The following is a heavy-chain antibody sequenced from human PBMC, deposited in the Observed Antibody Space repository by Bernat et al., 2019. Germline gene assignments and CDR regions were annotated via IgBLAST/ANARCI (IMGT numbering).Heavy chain of an antibody. CDR2: ISYDGSNK. CDR1: GFTFSSYA. D-gene: IGHD2-15*01. J-gene: IGHJ6*03. Sequence: VQLVESGGGLVQPGGSLRLSCAASGFTFSSYAMHWVRQAPGKGLEWVAVISYDGSNKYYADSVKGRFTISRDNSKNTLYLQMNSLRAEDTAVYYCARDRHCSGGSCYTRSYYYYYYMDVWGKGTTVTVSS. CDR3: ARDRHCSGGSCYTRSYYYYYYMDV. V-gene: IGHV3-30*01.